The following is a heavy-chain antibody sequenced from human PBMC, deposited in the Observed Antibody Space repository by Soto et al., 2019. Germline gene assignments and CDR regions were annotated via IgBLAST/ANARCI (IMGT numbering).Heavy chain of an antibody. CDR3: ARDRGGQQLALYFDL. V-gene: IGHV1-69*08. CDR2: IIPILGIA. J-gene: IGHJ2*01. Sequence: QVQLVQSGAEVKKPGSSVKVSCKASGGTFSSYTISWVRQAPGQGLEWMGRIIPILGIANYARKFQGRVTITADKTTSTAYMERSSLRSEDTAVYYCARDRGGQQLALYFDLWGRGTLVTVSS. CDR1: GGTFSSYT. D-gene: IGHD6-13*01.